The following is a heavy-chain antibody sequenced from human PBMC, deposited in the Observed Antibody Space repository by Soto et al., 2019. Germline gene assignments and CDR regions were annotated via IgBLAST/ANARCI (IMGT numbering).Heavy chain of an antibody. Sequence: SETLSLTCTVSGGSISSSSYYWGWIRQPPGKGLEWIGSIYYSGSTYYNPSLKSRVTISVDTSKNQFSLKLSSVTAADTAVYYCASSLGELLTDYWGQGTLVTV. V-gene: IGHV4-39*01. D-gene: IGHD1-26*01. CDR3: ASSLGELLTDY. CDR1: GGSISSSSYY. CDR2: IYYSGST. J-gene: IGHJ4*02.